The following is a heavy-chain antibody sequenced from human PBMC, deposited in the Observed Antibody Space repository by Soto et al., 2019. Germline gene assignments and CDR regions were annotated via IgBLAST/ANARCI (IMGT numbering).Heavy chain of an antibody. Sequence: SPTLALTCAISGDSVSSNSAAWNWIRQSPSRGVEWLGRTYYRSKWYNDYAVSVKSRITINPDTSKNQVSLQLNSVTPEDTAVYYCARHSSSWNEVPLSYYYGMDVWGQGTTVAVSS. V-gene: IGHV6-1*01. CDR3: ARHSSSWNEVPLSYYYGMDV. CDR2: TYYRSKWYN. J-gene: IGHJ6*02. CDR1: GDSVSSNSAA. D-gene: IGHD6-13*01.